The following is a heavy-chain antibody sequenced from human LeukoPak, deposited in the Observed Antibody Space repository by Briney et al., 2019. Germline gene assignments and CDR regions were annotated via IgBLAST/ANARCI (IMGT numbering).Heavy chain of an antibody. CDR1: GYTFTDYY. D-gene: IGHD2-8*02. CDR2: INPNSGGT. J-gene: IGHJ4*02. CDR3: ARDVGSLVVDY. V-gene: IGHV1-2*07. Sequence: ASVKVSCKASGYTFTDYYIHWVRQAPGQGLEWMGWINPNSGGTNYAHKFQGRVTMTSGTSISTVYMDLSSLNSDDTAVYYCARDVGSLVVDYWGQGTLVPVSS.